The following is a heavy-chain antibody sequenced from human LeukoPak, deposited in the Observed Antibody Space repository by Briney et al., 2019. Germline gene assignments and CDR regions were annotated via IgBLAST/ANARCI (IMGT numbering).Heavy chain of an antibody. D-gene: IGHD6-19*01. CDR2: INSNGGST. J-gene: IGHJ4*02. V-gene: IGHV3-64*04. CDR3: TKSVFSGSGWYDY. Sequence: PGGSLPLSRSASGFTFSSYAIHWVRQAPGKGLEYVSAINSNGGSTYYADSVKGRFTISRDNSKNTLYLQMNSLRAEDTAVYYCTKSVFSGSGWYDYWGQGTLVTGSS. CDR1: GFTFSSYA.